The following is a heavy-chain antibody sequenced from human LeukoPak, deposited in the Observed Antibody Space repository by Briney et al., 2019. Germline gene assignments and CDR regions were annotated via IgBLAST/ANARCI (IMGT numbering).Heavy chain of an antibody. Sequence: SVKVSCKASGGTFSSYAISWVRQAPGQGLEWMGGIIPIFGTANYAQKFQGRVTITADESTSTAYMELSSLRSEDTAVYYCARGYCSGGSCYHPNDYWGQGTLVTVSS. CDR3: ARGYCSGGSCYHPNDY. J-gene: IGHJ4*02. CDR2: IIPIFGTA. D-gene: IGHD2-15*01. CDR1: GGTFSSYA. V-gene: IGHV1-69*13.